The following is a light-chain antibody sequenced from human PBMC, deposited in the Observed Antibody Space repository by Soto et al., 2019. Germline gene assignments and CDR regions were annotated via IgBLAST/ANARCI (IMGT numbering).Light chain of an antibody. CDR3: QKYDSARWT. Sequence: DVQMTQSPSTLSASVGDRVTITCGASQSINNLLAWYQKKQGKAPKFLIYDVSTLESGVPSRLSGSGYGTELTITISSMQTEDVETYYCQKYDSARWTFGQGTKVDIK. J-gene: IGKJ1*01. CDR2: DVS. CDR1: QSINNL. V-gene: IGKV1-5*01.